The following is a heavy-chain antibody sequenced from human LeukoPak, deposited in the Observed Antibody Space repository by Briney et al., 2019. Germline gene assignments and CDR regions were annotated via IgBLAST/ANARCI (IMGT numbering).Heavy chain of an antibody. V-gene: IGHV3-11*01. Sequence: PGGSLRLSCAASGFTFSDYYMSWIRQAPGKGLEWVSYISSSGSTIYYADSVKGRFTISRDNAKNSLYLQMSSLRAEDTAVYYCARDEAYYYDSSGYDYWGQGTLVTVSS. CDR2: ISSSGSTI. CDR3: ARDEAYYYDSSGYDY. D-gene: IGHD3-22*01. CDR1: GFTFSDYY. J-gene: IGHJ4*02.